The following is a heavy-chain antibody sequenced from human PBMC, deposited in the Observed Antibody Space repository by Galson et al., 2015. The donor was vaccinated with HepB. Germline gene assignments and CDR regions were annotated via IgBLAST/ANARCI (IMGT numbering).Heavy chain of an antibody. CDR2: INPSGGST. Sequence: SVKVSCKASGYTFTSYYMHWVRQAPGQGLEWMGIINPSGGSTSYAQKFQGRVTMTRDTSTSTVYMELSSLRSEDTAVYYCAREGGSSWYDGGNWFDPWGQGTLVTVSS. CDR3: AREGGSSWYDGGNWFDP. J-gene: IGHJ5*02. V-gene: IGHV1-46*01. D-gene: IGHD6-13*01. CDR1: GYTFTSYY.